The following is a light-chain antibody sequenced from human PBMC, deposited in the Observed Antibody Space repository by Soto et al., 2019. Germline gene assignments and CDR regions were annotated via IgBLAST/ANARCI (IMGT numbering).Light chain of an antibody. CDR3: QQLNSYPLT. V-gene: IGKV1-9*01. CDR1: QGISSV. Sequence: DIQLTQSPSFLSASVGDRVTITCRASQGISSVLAWYQQQPGKAPKLLIYSASTLQSGVPSRFSGSGSGTEFTPTISSLQPEDFATYYCQQLNSYPLTFGQGTKVEI. J-gene: IGKJ1*01. CDR2: SAS.